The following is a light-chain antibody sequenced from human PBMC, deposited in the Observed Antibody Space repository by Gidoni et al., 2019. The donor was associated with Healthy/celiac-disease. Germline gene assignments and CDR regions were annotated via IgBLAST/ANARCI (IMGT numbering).Light chain of an antibody. CDR2: AAS. CDR3: QQSYSTPCS. Sequence: DIQLTQSPSSLSASVGDRLTITCRASQSSSSYLNWYQQKPGKAPKLLIYAASSLQSGVPSRFSGSGSGTDFTLTISSLQPEDFATYYCQQSYSTPCSFXQXTKLEIK. J-gene: IGKJ2*04. CDR1: QSSSSY. V-gene: IGKV1-39*01.